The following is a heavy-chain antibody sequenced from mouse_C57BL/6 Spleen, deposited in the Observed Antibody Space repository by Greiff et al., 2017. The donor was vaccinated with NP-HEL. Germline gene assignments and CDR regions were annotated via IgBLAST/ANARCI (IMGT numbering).Heavy chain of an antibody. Sequence: EVQGVESGGGLVKPGGSLKLSCAASGFTFSDYGMHWVRQAPEKGLEWVAYISIGSSTIFYADTVKGRFTISRDNAKNTLFLQMTSLRSEDTAMYYCARGGFYYGSSYGYFDVWGTGTTVTVSS. J-gene: IGHJ1*03. CDR2: ISIGSSTI. CDR3: ARGGFYYGSSYGYFDV. D-gene: IGHD1-1*01. V-gene: IGHV5-17*01. CDR1: GFTFSDYG.